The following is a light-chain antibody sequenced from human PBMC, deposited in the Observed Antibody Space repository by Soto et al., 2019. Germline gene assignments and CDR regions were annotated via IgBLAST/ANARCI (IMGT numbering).Light chain of an antibody. CDR2: QVS. CDR1: QSLVHSDGKAY. Sequence: DAVLTQSPLSLPVTLGQPAAISCRSSQSLVHSDGKAYLIWFQQRPGQSPRRLIYQVSRRDAGGPDRFSGSGSGTDFTLIISRVEAEDVGVYYCMQGTHWPWTFGQGTKVEIK. CDR3: MQGTHWPWT. V-gene: IGKV2-30*02. J-gene: IGKJ1*01.